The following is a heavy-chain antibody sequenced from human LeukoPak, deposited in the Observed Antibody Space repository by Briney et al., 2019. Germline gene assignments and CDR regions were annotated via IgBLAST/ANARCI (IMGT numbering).Heavy chain of an antibody. D-gene: IGHD1-14*01. CDR2: IIPIFGTA. V-gene: IGHV1-69*13. CDR3: ARGLVTTAGDYYYYYMDV. J-gene: IGHJ6*03. CDR1: GGTFSSYA. Sequence: ASVKVSCKASGGTFSSYAISWVRQAPGQGLEWMGGIIPIFGTANYAQKFQGRVTITADESTSTAYMELSSLRSEDTAVYYCARGLVTTAGDYYYYYMDVWGKGTTVTVSS.